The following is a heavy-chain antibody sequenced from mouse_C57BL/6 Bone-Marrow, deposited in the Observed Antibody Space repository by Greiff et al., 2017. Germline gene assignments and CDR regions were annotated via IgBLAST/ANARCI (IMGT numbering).Heavy chain of an antibody. J-gene: IGHJ2*01. CDR3: ARGGYSNYEFDY. V-gene: IGHV1-52*01. Sequence: QVQLQQPGAELVRPGSSVKLSCKASGYTFTSYWMHWVKQRPIQGLEWIGNIDPSDSETHYNQKFKDKATLTVDKSSSTAYMQLSSLTSEDSAVYYCARGGYSNYEFDYWGQGTTLTVSS. CDR1: GYTFTSYW. D-gene: IGHD2-5*01. CDR2: IDPSDSET.